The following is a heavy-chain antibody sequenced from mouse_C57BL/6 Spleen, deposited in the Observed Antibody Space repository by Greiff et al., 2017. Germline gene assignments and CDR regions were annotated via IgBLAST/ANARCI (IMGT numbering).Heavy chain of an antibody. CDR1: GFTFSDYY. D-gene: IGHD2-4*01. V-gene: IGHV5-16*01. J-gene: IGHJ3*01. Sequence: EVKLQESEGGLVQPGSSMKLSSTASGFTFSDYYMAWVRQVPEKGLEWVANINYDGSSTYYLDSLKSRFIISRDNAKNILYLQMSSLKSEDTATYYCARVDYGFAYWGQGTLVTVSA. CDR3: ARVDYGFAY. CDR2: INYDGSST.